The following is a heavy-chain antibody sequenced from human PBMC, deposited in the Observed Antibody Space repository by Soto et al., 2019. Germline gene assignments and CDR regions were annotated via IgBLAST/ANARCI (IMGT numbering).Heavy chain of an antibody. Sequence: SETLSLTCTVSGGSMSSYYWTWIRQPPGKGLEWIGYVYSSGSTDYNPSLKSRVTISLDTSKNQFSLRLTSVTAADTAVYYCARELGYTFDDWGQGALVTLSS. D-gene: IGHD5-18*01. CDR2: VYSSGST. V-gene: IGHV4-59*01. CDR3: ARELGYTFDD. J-gene: IGHJ4*02. CDR1: GGSMSSYY.